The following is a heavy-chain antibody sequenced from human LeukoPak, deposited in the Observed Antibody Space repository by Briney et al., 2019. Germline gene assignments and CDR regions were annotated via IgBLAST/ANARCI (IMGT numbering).Heavy chain of an antibody. CDR3: ARAKSSFAAYSSSSCFDY. D-gene: IGHD6-6*01. CDR1: GGSISSSSYY. V-gene: IGHV4-39*07. Sequence: SSETLSLTCTVSGGSISSSSYYWGWLRQPPGKGLEWIGSIYYSGSTYYNPSLKSRVTISVDTSKNQFSLKLSSVTAADTAVYYCARAKSSFAAYSSSSCFDYWGQGTLVTVSS. CDR2: IYYSGST. J-gene: IGHJ4*02.